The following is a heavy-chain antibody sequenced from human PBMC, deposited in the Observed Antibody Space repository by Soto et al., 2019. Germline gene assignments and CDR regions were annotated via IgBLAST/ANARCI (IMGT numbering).Heavy chain of an antibody. Sequence: EVQLLESGGGLVQPGGSLRLSCAASGFTFSSYAMSWVRQAPGKGLEWVSAISGSGGSTYYADSVKGRFTISRDNSKNTLYLQMNSLRAEDTAVYYCAKLRGKKESGWYEAYFDDWGQGTLVTVSS. V-gene: IGHV3-23*01. D-gene: IGHD6-19*01. J-gene: IGHJ4*02. CDR1: GFTFSSYA. CDR3: AKLRGKKESGWYEAYFDD. CDR2: ISGSGGST.